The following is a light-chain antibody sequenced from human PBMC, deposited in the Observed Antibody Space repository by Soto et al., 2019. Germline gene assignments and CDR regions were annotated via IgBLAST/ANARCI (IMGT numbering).Light chain of an antibody. V-gene: IGKV1-5*01. CDR2: DAY. CDR3: QQYNSYYS. J-gene: IGKJ2*03. Sequence: DIQMTQSPSTLSASVGDRVIITCRASQSIVAWVAWYQQKPGKAPKLLMNDAYSLESGVPSRFSGSGSATEFTLAISSLQPDDLGTCYCQQYNSYYSFGQGTKLETK. CDR1: QSIVAW.